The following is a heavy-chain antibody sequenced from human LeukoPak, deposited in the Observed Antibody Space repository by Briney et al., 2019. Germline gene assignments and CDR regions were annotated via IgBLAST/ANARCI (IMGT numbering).Heavy chain of an antibody. CDR3: AKADRGWGVITKD. Sequence: PGGSLRLSCAASGFTFSSYAMSWVRQAPGKGLEWVSAIGGSGDLTYYAEYVKGRFTISRDNSKKTLYLQMNSLRAEDTAVYYCAKADRGWGVITKDWGRGTLVTVSS. CDR1: GFTFSSYA. D-gene: IGHD3-10*01. CDR2: IGGSGDLT. V-gene: IGHV3-23*01. J-gene: IGHJ4*02.